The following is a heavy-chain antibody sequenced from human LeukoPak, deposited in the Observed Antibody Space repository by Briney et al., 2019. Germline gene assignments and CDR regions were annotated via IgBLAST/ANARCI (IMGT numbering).Heavy chain of an antibody. Sequence: GGSLRLSCAASGFTFSSYAMSWVRQAPGKGLEWVSAISGSGGSPYYADSVKGRFTISRDNSKNTLYLQMNSLRAEDTALYYCAKLRYFDWLSAADYWGQGTLVTDSS. CDR2: ISGSGGSP. D-gene: IGHD3-9*01. CDR1: GFTFSSYA. V-gene: IGHV3-23*01. J-gene: IGHJ4*02. CDR3: AKLRYFDWLSAADY.